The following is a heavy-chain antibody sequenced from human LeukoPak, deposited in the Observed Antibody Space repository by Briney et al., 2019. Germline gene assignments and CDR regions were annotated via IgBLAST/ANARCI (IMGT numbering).Heavy chain of an antibody. J-gene: IGHJ4*02. CDR1: GFTFSNAW. CDR2: IKSKTGGGTT. D-gene: IGHD2-15*01. CDR3: TTIKLLTFCSGGTCYEYNDY. Sequence: GGSLRLSCAASGFTFSNAWMSWVRQAPGKGLEWVGRIKSKTGGGTTDYATPVKGRFTISRDDSKNTLHLQINSLKTEDAAVYYCTTIKLLTFCSGGTCYEYNDYWGQGTLVTVSS. V-gene: IGHV3-15*01.